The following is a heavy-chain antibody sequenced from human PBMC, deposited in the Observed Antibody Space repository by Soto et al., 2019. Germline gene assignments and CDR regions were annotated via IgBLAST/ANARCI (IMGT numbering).Heavy chain of an antibody. Sequence: QVQLQQWGAGLLKPSETLSLTCAVYGGSFSGYYWSWIRQPPGKGLEWIGEINHSGNTNYNPSLKSRVTISVDTSKNQFSLKLSSVTAADTAVYYCAVEIAAAGTFYYYGMDVWGQGTTVTVSS. CDR3: AVEIAAAGTFYYYGMDV. D-gene: IGHD6-13*01. V-gene: IGHV4-34*01. CDR2: INHSGNT. CDR1: GGSFSGYY. J-gene: IGHJ6*02.